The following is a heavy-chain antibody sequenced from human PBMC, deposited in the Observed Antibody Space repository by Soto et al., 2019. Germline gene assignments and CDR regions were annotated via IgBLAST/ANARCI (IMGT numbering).Heavy chain of an antibody. Sequence: QVQLVESGGGVVQPGRSLRLSCAASGFTFSSYGMHWVRQAPGKGLEWVAVISYDGSNKYYADSVKGRFTISRDNSKNTLYLQMNSLRAEDTAVYYCAKDRYLGIAVAGNAFDIWGQGTMVTVSS. CDR2: ISYDGSNK. CDR1: GFTFSSYG. J-gene: IGHJ3*02. CDR3: AKDRYLGIAVAGNAFDI. D-gene: IGHD6-19*01. V-gene: IGHV3-30*18.